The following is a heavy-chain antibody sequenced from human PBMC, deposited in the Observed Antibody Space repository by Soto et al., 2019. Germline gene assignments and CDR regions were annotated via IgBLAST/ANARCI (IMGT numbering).Heavy chain of an antibody. V-gene: IGHV3-23*01. CDR3: AKGGTTVVTDFDC. Sequence: GGSLRLSCAAPGFTFSTYAMSWVRQAQGKGLEWVSTISASGGTTYYADSVKGRFTISRDKSKNTLFLQMNSLRAEDTALYYCAKGGTTVVTDFDCWGHGALVTVSS. D-gene: IGHD4-17*01. CDR1: GFTFSTYA. CDR2: ISASGGTT. J-gene: IGHJ4*01.